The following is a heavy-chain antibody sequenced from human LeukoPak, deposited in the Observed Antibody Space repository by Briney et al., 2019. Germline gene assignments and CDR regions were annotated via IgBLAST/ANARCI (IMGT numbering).Heavy chain of an antibody. CDR2: IYTSGST. CDR1: GGSISSYY. D-gene: IGHD3-10*01. CDR3: AMQYYYGSGSYSPMDV. Sequence: PSETLSLTCIVSGGSISSYYWSWIRQPAGKGLEWIGRIYTSGSTNYNPSLKSRVTISVDTSKNQFSLKLSSVTAADTAVFYCAMQYYYGSGSYSPMDVWGKGTTVTVSS. J-gene: IGHJ6*03. V-gene: IGHV4-4*07.